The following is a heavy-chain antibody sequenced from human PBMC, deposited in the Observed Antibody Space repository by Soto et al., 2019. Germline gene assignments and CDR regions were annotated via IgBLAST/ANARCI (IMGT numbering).Heavy chain of an antibody. CDR2: IPSKINTYAT. J-gene: IGHJ4*02. V-gene: IGHV3-73*02. Sequence: EVQLVESGGGSVQPGGSLRLSCAASGFTFSGSTIHWVRQTSGKGLEWVGRIPSKINTYATAYAASVKGRFTISRDDSKNTAYLQMNSLKIEDTAMYYCARQHLGVPFASAIDYWGQGTLVTVSS. CDR1: GFTFSGST. CDR3: ARQHLGVPFASAIDY. D-gene: IGHD2-2*01.